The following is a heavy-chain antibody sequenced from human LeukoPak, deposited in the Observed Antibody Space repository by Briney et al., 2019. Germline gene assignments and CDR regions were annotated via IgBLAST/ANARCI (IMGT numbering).Heavy chain of an antibody. CDR3: ASGSVVLEI. V-gene: IGHV4-34*01. Sequence: SDTLSLTCAVYGGSFSGYYWSWIRQPPRKGLEWIGEINHSGSTNYNPSLKSRVTISVDTSKNQFSLKLSSVTAADTAVYYCASGSVVLEIWGEGTMVTVSS. D-gene: IGHD2-15*01. CDR1: GGSFSGYY. CDR2: INHSGST. J-gene: IGHJ3*02.